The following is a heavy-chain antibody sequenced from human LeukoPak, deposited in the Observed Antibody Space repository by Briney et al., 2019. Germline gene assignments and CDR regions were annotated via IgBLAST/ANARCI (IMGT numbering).Heavy chain of an antibody. D-gene: IGHD4-23*01. J-gene: IGHJ5*02. CDR1: GGSISSSSYY. CDR3: ARPHSVRYRRSTPPNNWFDP. CDR2: IYYSGST. Sequence: QTSETLSLTCTVSGGSISSSSYYWGWIRQPPGKGLEWIGSIYYSGSTYYNPSLKSRVTISVDTSKNQFSLKLSSVTAADTAVYYCARPHSVRYRRSTPPNNWFDPWGQGTLVTVSS. V-gene: IGHV4-39*01.